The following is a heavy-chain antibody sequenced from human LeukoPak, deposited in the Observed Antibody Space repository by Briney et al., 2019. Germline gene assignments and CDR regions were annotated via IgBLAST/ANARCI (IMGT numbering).Heavy chain of an antibody. CDR2: ISGSGGGT. J-gene: IGHJ4*02. CDR1: GFTFSRYV. D-gene: IGHD6-13*01. V-gene: IGHV3-23*01. CDR3: AKDAAGPEY. Sequence: GGSLRLSCAASGFTFSRYVMNWVRQAPGKGLEWVSSISGSGGGTFYADSVKGRFTISRDNSRNTLYLQMNSLRVEDTAVYYCAKDAAGPEYWGQGTLVTVSS.